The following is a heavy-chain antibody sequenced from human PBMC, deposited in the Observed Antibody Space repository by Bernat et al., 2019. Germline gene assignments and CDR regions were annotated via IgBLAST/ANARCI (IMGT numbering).Heavy chain of an antibody. CDR2: INAEGTIK. D-gene: IGHD2-15*01. CDR3: VVCYTSSYALDH. Sequence: EVVLVESGGGLVQPGGSLRLSCAASEFTFSNYWMHWVGQAPGKGLVWVSRINAEGTIKNYADSVRGRFTVSRDNAKNTMHLEMNSLRADDTAVYYCVVCYTSSYALDHWGQGTLVTVSS. V-gene: IGHV3-74*01. J-gene: IGHJ4*02. CDR1: EFTFSNYW.